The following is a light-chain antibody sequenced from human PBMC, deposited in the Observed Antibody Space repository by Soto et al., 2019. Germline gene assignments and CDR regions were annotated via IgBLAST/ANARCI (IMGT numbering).Light chain of an antibody. CDR2: DAS. CDR1: QSVGTY. Sequence: EIVLTQSPATLSLSPGVRATLSCRASQSVGTYLVWYQQKSGQAPRLLMYDASKRATGVPERFSGSGSGTDFTLTISSLEPEDVAVYYCQQRSAWPRVFGGGTKLE. CDR3: QQRSAWPRV. J-gene: IGKJ4*01. V-gene: IGKV3-11*01.